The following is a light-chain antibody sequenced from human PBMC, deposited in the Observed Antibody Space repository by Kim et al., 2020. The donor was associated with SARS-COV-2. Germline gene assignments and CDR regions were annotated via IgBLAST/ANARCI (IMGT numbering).Light chain of an antibody. CDR1: SSDVSCYRY. V-gene: IGLV2-11*01. J-gene: IGLJ7*01. CDR3: CSYAGSYTLV. Sequence: GQSFTTSSTGTSSDVSCYRYITCYQQHPGKAPKRMINDVSKRTSRVPDRFSGTKSCNTASLTISWLQAEDKADYYCCSYAGSYTLVFGGGSQLTVL. CDR2: DVS.